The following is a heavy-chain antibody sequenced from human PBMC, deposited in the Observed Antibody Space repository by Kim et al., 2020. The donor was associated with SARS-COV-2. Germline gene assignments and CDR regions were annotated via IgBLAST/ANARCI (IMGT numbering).Heavy chain of an antibody. D-gene: IGHD6-19*01. CDR1: GGTFSSYA. J-gene: IGHJ4*02. CDR3: ARDILRGSGWYDY. V-gene: IGHV1-69*13. CDR2: IIPIFGTA. Sequence: SVKVSCKASGGTFSSYAISWVRQAPGQGLEWMGGIIPIFGTANYAQKFQGRVTITADESTSTAYMELSSLRSEDTAVYYCARDILRGSGWYDYWGQGTLVTVSS.